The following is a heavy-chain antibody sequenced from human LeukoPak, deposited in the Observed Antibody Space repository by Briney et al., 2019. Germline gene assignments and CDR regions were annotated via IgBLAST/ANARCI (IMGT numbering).Heavy chain of an antibody. CDR3: VKVGTSDFGRNNWFDP. CDR1: VVTFSSYW. D-gene: IGHD4-17*01. CDR2: NNSGGSST. Sequence: GALLILSSAASVVTFSSYWMYLLRQPPGRVLVLVYRNNSGGSSTNSADSVKGRFTISRDHAKNTLYLQMNSLRAEDTAVYYCVKVGTSDFGRNNWFDPWGQGTLVTVSS. V-gene: IGHV3-74*01. J-gene: IGHJ5*02.